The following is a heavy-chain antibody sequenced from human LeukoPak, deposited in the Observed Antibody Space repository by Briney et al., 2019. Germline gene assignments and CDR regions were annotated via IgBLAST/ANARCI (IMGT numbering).Heavy chain of an antibody. J-gene: IGHJ4*02. CDR1: GFTFSSYA. D-gene: IGHD6-13*01. CDR3: AQMFDTSSWYRVGFDY. V-gene: IGHV3-23*01. CDR2: ISGSGTII. Sequence: PGGSLRHSCAASGFTFSSYAISWVRQAPGKGLEWGSVISGSGTIIYYADSVKGRFTISRDNSKNTLYLQMNSLRAEDTAVYYCAQMFDTSSWYRVGFDYWGQGDLVTVSS.